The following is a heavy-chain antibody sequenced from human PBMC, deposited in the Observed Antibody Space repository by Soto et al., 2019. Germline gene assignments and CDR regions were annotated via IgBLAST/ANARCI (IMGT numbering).Heavy chain of an antibody. J-gene: IGHJ6*02. CDR2: IYPGDSDT. CDR1: GYSFTSYW. CDR3: AKTAAGGKNYYGMDV. Sequence: GESLKISCKGSGYSFTSYWIGWARQMPGKGLEWMGIIYPGDSDTRYSPSFQGQVTISTDKSISTAYLQWSSLKASDTAMYYCAKTAAGGKNYYGMDVWGQGTTVTVSS. V-gene: IGHV5-51*01. D-gene: IGHD6-13*01.